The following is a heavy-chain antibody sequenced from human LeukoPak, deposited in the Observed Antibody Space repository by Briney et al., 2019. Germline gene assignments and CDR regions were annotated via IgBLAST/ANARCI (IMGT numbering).Heavy chain of an antibody. CDR3: ARARVGATQKRRSGYFDY. Sequence: SETLSLTCTVSGGSISSGGYYWSWIRQPPGKGLEWIGYIYHSGSTYYNPSLKSRVTISVDRSKNQFSLKLSSVTAADTAVYYCARARVGATQKRRSGYFDYWGQGTLVTVSS. CDR2: IYHSGST. CDR1: GGSISSGGYY. D-gene: IGHD1-26*01. J-gene: IGHJ4*02. V-gene: IGHV4-30-2*01.